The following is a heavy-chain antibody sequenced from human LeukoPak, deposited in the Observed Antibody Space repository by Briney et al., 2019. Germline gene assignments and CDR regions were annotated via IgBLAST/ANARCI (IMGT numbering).Heavy chain of an antibody. J-gene: IGHJ4*02. D-gene: IGHD5-12*01. Sequence: GESLKISCRASGYRFTTYWIAWVRQMPGKGLEWMGIIDPGDSDTRYSPSFEGQVTISADKSITTAYLQWSSLKASDTAMYYCARQITDQSSGYDSIDYWGQGTLVTVSS. CDR2: IDPGDSDT. CDR1: GYRFTTYW. CDR3: ARQITDQSSGYDSIDY. V-gene: IGHV5-51*01.